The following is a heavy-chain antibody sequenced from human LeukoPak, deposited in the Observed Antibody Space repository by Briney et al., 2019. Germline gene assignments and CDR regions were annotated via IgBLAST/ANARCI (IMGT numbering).Heavy chain of an antibody. V-gene: IGHV1-2*02. D-gene: IGHD6-13*01. CDR2: INPNSGGT. CDR3: ARDLLSSSWSEGFDY. CDR1: GYTFTSYD. J-gene: IGHJ4*02. Sequence: ASVKVSCKASGYTFTSYDINWVRQATGQGLEWMGWINPNSGGTNYAQKFQGRVTMTRDTSISTAYMELSRLRSDDTAVYYCARDLLSSSWSEGFDYWGQGTLVTVSS.